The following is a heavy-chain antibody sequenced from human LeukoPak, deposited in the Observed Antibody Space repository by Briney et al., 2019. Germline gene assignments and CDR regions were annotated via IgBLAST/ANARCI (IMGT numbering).Heavy chain of an antibody. V-gene: IGHV3-53*01. CDR3: ARSAGARGY. Sequence: PGGSLRLSCAASGFTFSSYWMHWVRQAPGKGLEWVSVIYSGGSTYYADSVKGRFTISRDNSKNTLYLQMNSLRAEDTAVYYCARSAGARGYWGQGTLVTVSS. CDR1: GFTFSSYW. CDR2: IYSGGST. J-gene: IGHJ4*02. D-gene: IGHD1-26*01.